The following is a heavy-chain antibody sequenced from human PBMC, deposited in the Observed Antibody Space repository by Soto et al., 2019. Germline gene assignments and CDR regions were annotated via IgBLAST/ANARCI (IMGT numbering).Heavy chain of an antibody. D-gene: IGHD3-9*01. J-gene: IGHJ6*02. CDR1: RFTFISYP. CDR2: ISGSGGST. Sequence: GGSLRLSFAASRFTFISYPLIFVRQAPGKGLEWVSAISGSGGSTYYADSVKGRFTISRDNSKNTLYLQMNSLRAEDTAVYYCAKNVWGITIFGGMDVWGQGTTVTVSS. V-gene: IGHV3-23*01. CDR3: AKNVWGITIFGGMDV.